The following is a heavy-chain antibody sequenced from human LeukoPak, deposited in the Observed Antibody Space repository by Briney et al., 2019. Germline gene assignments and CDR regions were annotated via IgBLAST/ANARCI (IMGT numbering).Heavy chain of an antibody. V-gene: IGHV3-9*01. CDR2: ISWNSGSI. CDR3: ATLAYCGGDCYSGAFDI. D-gene: IGHD2-21*02. J-gene: IGHJ3*02. Sequence: HPGRSLRLSCAASGFTFDDYAMHWVRHAPGKGLEWVSGISWNSGSIGYADSVKGRFTISRDNAKNSLYLQMNSLRAEDTALYYCATLAYCGGDCYSGAFDIWGQGTMVTLSS. CDR1: GFTFDDYA.